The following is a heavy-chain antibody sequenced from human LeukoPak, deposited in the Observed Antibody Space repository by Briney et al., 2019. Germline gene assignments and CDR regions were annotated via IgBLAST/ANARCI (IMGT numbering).Heavy chain of an antibody. Sequence: GASVKVSCKASGFTFTSSAMQWVRQARGQRLEWIGWIVVGSGNTNYAQKFQERVTITRDMSTSTAYMELSSLRSEDTAVYYCAATLGYSSGWYTFDIWGQGTMVTVSS. CDR1: GFTFTSSA. CDR3: AATLGYSSGWYTFDI. V-gene: IGHV1-58*02. J-gene: IGHJ3*02. CDR2: IVVGSGNT. D-gene: IGHD6-19*01.